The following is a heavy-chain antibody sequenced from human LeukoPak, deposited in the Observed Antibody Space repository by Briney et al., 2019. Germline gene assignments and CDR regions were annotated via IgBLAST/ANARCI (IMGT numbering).Heavy chain of an antibody. J-gene: IGHJ4*02. CDR3: TQSNY. CDR1: GFTFSGSP. Sequence: GGSLRLSCAASGFTFSGSPILWVRQASGKGLEWVGRIRSKADNYATAYAASVQSRCTISRDDSKNTAYLQLNSLKTEDTAVYYCTQSNYWGQGALVTVSS. V-gene: IGHV3-73*01. CDR2: IRSKADNYAT.